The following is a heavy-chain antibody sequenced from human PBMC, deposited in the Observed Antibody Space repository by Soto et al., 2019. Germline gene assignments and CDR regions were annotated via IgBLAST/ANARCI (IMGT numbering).Heavy chain of an antibody. CDR1: GDTFSSYA. CDR3: AREAGDYGHPYFDY. V-gene: IGHV1-69*01. D-gene: IGHD3-10*01. CDR2: IIPTFATV. Sequence: QLVQSGPEVKKPGSSVKVSCKSVGDTFSSYAVSWVRQAPGQGLEWMGGIIPTFATVNYAQKFQGRATITADESTRLSYMELSSLKSEDTAVYYCAREAGDYGHPYFDYWGQGTLISVSS. J-gene: IGHJ4*02.